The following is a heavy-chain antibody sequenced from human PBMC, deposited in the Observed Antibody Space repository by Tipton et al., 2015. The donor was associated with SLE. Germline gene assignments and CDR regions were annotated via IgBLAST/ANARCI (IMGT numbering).Heavy chain of an antibody. J-gene: IGHJ3*02. CDR2: IYYSGNT. Sequence: TLSLTCTVSGGSISSSTYYWGWIRQPPGKGPEWIGSIYYSGNTNYNPSLKSRVTISVDTSKNQFSLKLSSVTAADTAVYYCATGGYPDAFDMWGQGTMVTVSS. CDR3: ATGGYPDAFDM. CDR1: GGSISSSTYY. D-gene: IGHD2-15*01. V-gene: IGHV4-39*07.